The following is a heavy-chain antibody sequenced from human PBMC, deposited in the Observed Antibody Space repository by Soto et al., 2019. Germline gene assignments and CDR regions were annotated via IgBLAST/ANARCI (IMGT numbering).Heavy chain of an antibody. CDR1: GGSFSGYY. CDR2: INQSGST. CDR3: ARTYSSSWSPFDY. D-gene: IGHD6-13*01. Sequence: QVQLQQWGAGLLKPSETLSLTCAVHGGSFSGYYWSWIRQPPGKGLEWIGEINQSGSTNYNPSLKSLVTVSVDTSKNQFSLKLSSVTAADPAVYYCARTYSSSWSPFDYWGQGTLVTVSS. J-gene: IGHJ4*02. V-gene: IGHV4-34*01.